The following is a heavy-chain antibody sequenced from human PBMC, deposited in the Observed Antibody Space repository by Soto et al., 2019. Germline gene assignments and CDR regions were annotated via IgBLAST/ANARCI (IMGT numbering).Heavy chain of an antibody. D-gene: IGHD3-10*01. Sequence: SETLSLTCTVYGGSVSSGSYYWSWIRQHPGKGLEWIGYIYYSGSTNYNPSLKSRVTISVDTSKNQFSLKLSSVTAADTAVYYCAREITMVRSSFEYWCQGTLLSVST. CDR2: IYYSGST. V-gene: IGHV4-61*01. J-gene: IGHJ4*02. CDR3: AREITMVRSSFEY. CDR1: GGSVSSGSYY.